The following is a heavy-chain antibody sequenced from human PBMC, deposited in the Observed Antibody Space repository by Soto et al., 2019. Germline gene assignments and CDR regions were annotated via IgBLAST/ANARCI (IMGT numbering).Heavy chain of an antibody. V-gene: IGHV5-51*01. CDR1: GYSFTSYW. D-gene: IGHD3-22*01. CDR3: ARHPLYYYDSSGYGAFDI. Sequence: GECLKISCKGSGYSFTSYWIGWVRQMPVKGLEWMGIIYPGDSDTRYSPSFQGQVTISADKSISTAYLQWSSLKASDTAMYYCARHPLYYYDSSGYGAFDIWGQGTMVTVS. J-gene: IGHJ3*02. CDR2: IYPGDSDT.